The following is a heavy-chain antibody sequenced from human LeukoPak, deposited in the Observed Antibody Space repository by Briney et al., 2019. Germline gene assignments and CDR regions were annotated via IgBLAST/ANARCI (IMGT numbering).Heavy chain of an antibody. Sequence: SETLSLTCAVSGGSISSSNWWSWVRQPPGKGLEWIGEIYHSGSTNYNPSLKSRVTISVDKSKNQFSLKLSSVTAADTAVYYCASYYYAKDGYFDYWGQGTLVTVSS. CDR1: GGSISSSNW. V-gene: IGHV4-4*02. CDR3: ASYYYAKDGYFDY. D-gene: IGHD3-10*01. J-gene: IGHJ4*02. CDR2: IYHSGST.